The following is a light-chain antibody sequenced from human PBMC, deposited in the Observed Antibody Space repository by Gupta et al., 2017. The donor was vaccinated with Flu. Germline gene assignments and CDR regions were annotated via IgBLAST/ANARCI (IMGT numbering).Light chain of an antibody. CDR1: QSVSSSS. CDR3: QHYGSSIFT. Sequence: IVLTQSPGTLSLSPGERATLSCRASQSVSSSSLAWYQQKPGQAPRLLIYAASSGATGIPDRCSGSGSGTDFTLTISRLEPEDFAVYYCQHYGSSIFTFGPGTKVDIK. J-gene: IGKJ3*01. V-gene: IGKV3-20*01. CDR2: AAS.